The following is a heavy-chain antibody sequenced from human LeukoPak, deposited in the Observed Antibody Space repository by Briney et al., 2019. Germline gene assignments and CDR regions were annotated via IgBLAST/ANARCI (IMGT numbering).Heavy chain of an antibody. J-gene: IGHJ4*02. CDR2: MNPNSGNT. CDR1: GYTFTSYD. D-gene: IGHD3-22*01. CDR3: ANPSAYYFTALDY. Sequence: GASVKVSCKASGYTFTSYDINWVRQATGQGLEWMGWMNPNSGNTGYAQKFQGRVTITRNTSISTAYMELSSLRTEDTAVYYCANPSAYYFTALDYWGRGSLVTVSS. V-gene: IGHV1-8*03.